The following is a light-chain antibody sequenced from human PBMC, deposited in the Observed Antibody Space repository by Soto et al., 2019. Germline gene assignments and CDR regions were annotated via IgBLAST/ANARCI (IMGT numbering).Light chain of an antibody. J-gene: IGLJ1*01. V-gene: IGLV2-11*01. CDR1: SSDVGGYNL. CDR2: DVS. CDR3: YSYAGSYTFYV. Sequence: QSARTQPRSVSGSPGQSVTISCTGTSSDVGGYNLVSWYQQHPGKAPKLMIYDVSKRPSGVPDRFSGSKSGNTASLTISGLQAEDEADYYCYSYAGSYTFYVFGTGTKVTV.